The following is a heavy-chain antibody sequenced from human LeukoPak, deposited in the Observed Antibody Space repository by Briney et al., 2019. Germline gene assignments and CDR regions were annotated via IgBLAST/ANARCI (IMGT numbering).Heavy chain of an antibody. CDR2: INSDGSST. CDR3: ARDRWSEWELRAFDY. J-gene: IGHJ4*02. CDR1: GFTFSSYW. V-gene: IGHV3-74*01. Sequence: GGSLRLSCAASGFTFSSYWMHWVRQAPGKGLVWVSRINSDGSSTSYADSVKGRFTISRDNAKNTLYLQMNSLRAEDTAVYYCARDRWSEWELRAFDYWGQGTLVTVSS. D-gene: IGHD1-26*01.